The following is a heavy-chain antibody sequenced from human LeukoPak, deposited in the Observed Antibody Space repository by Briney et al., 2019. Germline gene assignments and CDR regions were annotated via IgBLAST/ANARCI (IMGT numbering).Heavy chain of an antibody. J-gene: IGHJ6*03. Sequence: GESLKISCKGSGYSFTSYWIGWVRQMPGKGLEWMGIIYPGDSDTRYSPSFQGQVTISADKSISTAYRQWSSLKASDTAMYYCARQSRYQLLFVEYYYYYMDVWGKGTTVTVSS. CDR3: ARQSRYQLLFVEYYYYYMDV. CDR1: GYSFTSYW. D-gene: IGHD2-2*01. V-gene: IGHV5-51*01. CDR2: IYPGDSDT.